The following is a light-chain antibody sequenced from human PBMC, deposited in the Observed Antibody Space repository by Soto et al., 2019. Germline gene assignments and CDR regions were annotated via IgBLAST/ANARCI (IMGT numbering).Light chain of an antibody. CDR3: KQYEDIPIT. CDR1: QDISNL. Sequence: DIQMTQAPSSLSASVGDSVTITCQASQDISNLLNWYQQKPGKAPRLLIYDASNLETGVPSRFSGSGSGTDFTFTISSLQPEDIATYYCKQYEDIPITFGQGTRLEIK. V-gene: IGKV1-33*01. J-gene: IGKJ5*01. CDR2: DAS.